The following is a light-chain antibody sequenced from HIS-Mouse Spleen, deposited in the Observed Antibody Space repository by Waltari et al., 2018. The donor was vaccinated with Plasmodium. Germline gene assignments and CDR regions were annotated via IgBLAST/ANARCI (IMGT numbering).Light chain of an antibody. CDR1: KLGDKY. V-gene: IGLV3-1*01. Sequence: SYELTQPPSVSVSPGQTASITCSGDKLGDKYACWYQQKPGQSPVVVIYQDSKRPSGIPERLSGSNSGNTATLTISGTQAMDEADYYLQAWDSSTVVFGGGTKLTVL. CDR3: QAWDSSTVV. CDR2: QDS. J-gene: IGLJ2*01.